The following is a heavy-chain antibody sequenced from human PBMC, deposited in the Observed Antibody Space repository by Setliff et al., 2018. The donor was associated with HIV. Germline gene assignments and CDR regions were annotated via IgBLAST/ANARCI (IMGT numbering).Heavy chain of an antibody. D-gene: IGHD6-13*01. V-gene: IGHV4-38-2*01. CDR3: ARSPSYRSSWEYYFDY. CDR1: GYYISSGYY. CDR2: IYHSGIT. Sequence: PSETLSLTCAVSGYYISSGYYWAWIRQPPGKGLEWIGSIYHSGITYYNPSLKSRVTISVDTSKNQFSLKVSSVTAADTAVYYCARSPSYRSSWEYYFDYWGQGILVTVSS. J-gene: IGHJ4*02.